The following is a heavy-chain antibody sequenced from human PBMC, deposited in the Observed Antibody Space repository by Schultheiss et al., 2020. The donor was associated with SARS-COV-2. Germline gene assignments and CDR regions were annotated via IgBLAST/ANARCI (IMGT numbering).Heavy chain of an antibody. CDR3: ARGLLERPTGGFDY. CDR1: GFTVSSDS. V-gene: IGHV3-23*01. CDR2: ISGSGGST. D-gene: IGHD1-14*01. J-gene: IGHJ4*02. Sequence: GESLKISCAASGFTVSSDSMNWVRQAPGKGLEWVSAISGSGGSTYYADSVKGRFTISRDNSKNTLYLQMNSLRAEDTAVYYCARGLLERPTGGFDYWGQGTLVTVSS.